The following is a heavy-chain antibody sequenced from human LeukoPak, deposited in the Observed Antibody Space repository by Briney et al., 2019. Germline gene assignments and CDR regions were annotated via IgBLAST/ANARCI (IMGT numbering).Heavy chain of an antibody. Sequence: KPGVSLRLSCAASGFTFSNAWMNWVRQAPGKGLEWVSSISSSSSYIYFADSVKGRFTISRDNAKNSVYLQMNSLRAEDTAVYYCAKADGDKPLDYWGQGTLVTVSS. D-gene: IGHD4-17*01. CDR3: AKADGDKPLDY. CDR2: ISSSSSYI. J-gene: IGHJ4*02. V-gene: IGHV3-21*01. CDR1: GFTFSNAW.